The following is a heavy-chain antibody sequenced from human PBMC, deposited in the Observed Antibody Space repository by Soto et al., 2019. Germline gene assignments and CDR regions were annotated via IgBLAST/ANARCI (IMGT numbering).Heavy chain of an antibody. CDR3: AKATVAGAAYDYYYGMDV. J-gene: IGHJ6*02. V-gene: IGHV3-43D*04. Sequence: EVQLVESGGVVVQPGGSLRLSCATSGFTFDDYAMHWVRQAPGTGLEWVSLISWDGGSTYYADSVKGRFTISRDNSKNSLYLQMNSLRADDTAVYYCAKATVAGAAYDYYYGMDVWGQGTTVTVSS. D-gene: IGHD6-19*01. CDR1: GFTFDDYA. CDR2: ISWDGGST.